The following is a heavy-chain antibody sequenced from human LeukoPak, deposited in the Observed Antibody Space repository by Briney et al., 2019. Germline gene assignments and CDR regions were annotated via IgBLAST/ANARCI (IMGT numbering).Heavy chain of an antibody. D-gene: IGHD2-2*01. CDR1: GDSVSSSSYY. Sequence: PSETLSLTCTVSGDSVSSSSYYWSWIRQPPGKGLEWIGYILYGGSTSYTPSLKSRVTISVDTSKNQFSLKLSSVTAADTAVYYCVRDSSIVVVPANYGMDVWGQGTTVTVSS. J-gene: IGHJ6*02. CDR3: VRDSSIVVVPANYGMDV. CDR2: ILYGGST. V-gene: IGHV4-61*01.